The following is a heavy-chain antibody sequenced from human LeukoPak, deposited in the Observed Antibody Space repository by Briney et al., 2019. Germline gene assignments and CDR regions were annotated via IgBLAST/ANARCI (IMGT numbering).Heavy chain of an antibody. CDR2: ISYDGSNK. D-gene: IGHD5-18*01. V-gene: IGHV3-30*18. CDR3: AKGWDVDTAIDY. CDR1: GFTFSSYG. J-gene: IGHJ4*02. Sequence: GGSLRLSCAASGFTFSSYGMHWVRQAPGKGLEWVAVISYDGSNKYYADSVKGRFTISRDNSKNTLYLQMNSLRAEDTAVHYCAKGWDVDTAIDYWGQGTLVTVSS.